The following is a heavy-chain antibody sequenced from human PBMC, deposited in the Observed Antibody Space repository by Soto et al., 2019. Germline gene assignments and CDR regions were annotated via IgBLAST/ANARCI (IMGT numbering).Heavy chain of an antibody. Sequence: PSETLSLTCAVSGGSISSGGYSWSWIRQPPGKGLEWIGYTYHSGSTYYNPSLKSRVTISVDRSKNQFSLKLSSVAAADTAVYYCARAGYSSSWYGGRYYYYGMDVWGQGTTVTVSS. D-gene: IGHD6-13*01. CDR1: GGSISSGGYS. V-gene: IGHV4-30-2*01. CDR2: TYHSGST. J-gene: IGHJ6*02. CDR3: ARAGYSSSWYGGRYYYYGMDV.